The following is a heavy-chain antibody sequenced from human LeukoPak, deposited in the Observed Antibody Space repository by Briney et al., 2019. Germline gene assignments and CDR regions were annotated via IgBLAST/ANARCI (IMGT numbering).Heavy chain of an antibody. D-gene: IGHD6-19*01. CDR1: GYTFTGYY. J-gene: IGHJ5*02. Sequence: GASVKVSCTASGYTFTGYYMHWVRQAPGQGLEWMGWINPNSGGTNYAQKFQGRVTMTRDTSISTAYMELSRLRSDDTAVYYCARGPGYSSGRKGPWGQGTLVTVSS. CDR3: ARGPGYSSGRKGP. V-gene: IGHV1-2*02. CDR2: INPNSGGT.